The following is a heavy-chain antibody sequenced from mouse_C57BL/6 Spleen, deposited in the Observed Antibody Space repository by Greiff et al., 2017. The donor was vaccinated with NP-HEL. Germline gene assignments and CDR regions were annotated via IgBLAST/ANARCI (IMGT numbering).Heavy chain of an antibody. D-gene: IGHD2-12*01. CDR2: IDPSDSYT. CDR3: AREGSYRNYFDY. Sequence: VQLQQPGAELVKPGASVKLSCKASGYTFTSYWMQWVKQRPGQGLEWIGEIDPSDSYTNYNQKFKGKATLTVDTSSSTAYMQLSSLRSEDSAVYYCAREGSYRNYFDYWGQGTTLTVSS. V-gene: IGHV1-50*01. J-gene: IGHJ2*01. CDR1: GYTFTSYW.